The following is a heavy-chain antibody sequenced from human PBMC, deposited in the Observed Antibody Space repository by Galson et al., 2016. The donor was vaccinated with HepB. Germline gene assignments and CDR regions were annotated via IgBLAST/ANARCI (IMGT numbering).Heavy chain of an antibody. CDR3: ARGAVGVSGHWFDP. Sequence: SVKVSCKASAYTFTNYDINWVRQATGQGLEWMGWMNPKSGNTGYAQKFQGRLTMTRNISISTAYMELNSLTSEDTAVYYCARGAVGVSGHWFDPWGQGTLVTVAS. CDR2: MNPKSGNT. V-gene: IGHV1-8*01. CDR1: AYTFTNYD. J-gene: IGHJ5*02. D-gene: IGHD3/OR15-3a*01.